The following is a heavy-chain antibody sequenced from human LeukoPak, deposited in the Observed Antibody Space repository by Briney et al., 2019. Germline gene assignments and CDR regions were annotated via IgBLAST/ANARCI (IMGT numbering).Heavy chain of an antibody. V-gene: IGHV4-30-4*01. CDR3: AIEAYYYGMDV. CDR1: GGSISSGNYY. CDR2: IYYSGST. Sequence: IPSETLSLTCTVSGGSISSGNYYWSWIRQPPGKGLEWIGYIYYSGSTYYNPSLKSRVTISVDASKNQFSLKLSSVTAADTAVYYCAIEAYYYGMDVWGQGTTVTVSS. J-gene: IGHJ6*02.